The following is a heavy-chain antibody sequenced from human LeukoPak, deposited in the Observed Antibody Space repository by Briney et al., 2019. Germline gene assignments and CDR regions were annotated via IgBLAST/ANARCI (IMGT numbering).Heavy chain of an antibody. CDR1: GGTFSSYA. V-gene: IGHV1-69*05. Sequence: SVKVSCKASGGTFSSYAISWVRQAPGQGLEWMGRIIPIFGTANYAQKFQGRVTITTDESTSTAYMELSSLRSEDTAVYYCARSDDYDSSGYPFDYWGQGTLVTVSS. CDR3: ARSDDYDSSGYPFDY. J-gene: IGHJ4*02. D-gene: IGHD3-22*01. CDR2: IIPIFGTA.